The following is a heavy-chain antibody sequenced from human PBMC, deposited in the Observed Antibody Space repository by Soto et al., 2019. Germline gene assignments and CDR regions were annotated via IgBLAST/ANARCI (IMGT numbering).Heavy chain of an antibody. Sequence: GASVKVSCKASGYTFTNYGISWVRQAPGQGLEWMGWISANNGNTHYAQKFQGRVTMTTETSTSTVYMELRSLRSDDTAVYYCARAGSSLGYAMDAWGRGTTVTV. J-gene: IGHJ6*02. CDR1: GYTFTNYG. D-gene: IGHD3-10*01. CDR2: ISANNGNT. V-gene: IGHV1-18*04. CDR3: ARAGSSLGYAMDA.